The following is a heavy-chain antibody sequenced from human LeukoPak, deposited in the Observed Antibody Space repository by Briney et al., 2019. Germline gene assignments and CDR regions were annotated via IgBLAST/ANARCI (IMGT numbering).Heavy chain of an antibody. Sequence: SETLSLTCAVYGGSFSGYYWGWIRQPPGKGLEWIGSIYYSGSTYYNPSLKSRVTISVDTSKNQISLKLYSVTAGDTAVYYCARAGVLSNWNYWGQGTLVTVSS. CDR2: IYYSGST. D-gene: IGHD1-1*01. CDR1: GGSFSGYY. V-gene: IGHV4-34*01. CDR3: ARAGVLSNWNY. J-gene: IGHJ4*02.